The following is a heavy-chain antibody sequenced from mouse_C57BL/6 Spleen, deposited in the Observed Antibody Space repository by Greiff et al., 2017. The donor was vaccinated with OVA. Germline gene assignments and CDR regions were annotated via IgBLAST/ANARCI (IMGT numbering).Heavy chain of an antibody. CDR3: ARDFDYDDYFDY. V-gene: IGHV3-6*01. Sequence: DVKLVESGPGLVKPSQSLSLTCSVTGYSITSGYYWNWIRQFPGNKLEWMGYISYDGSNNYNPSLKNRISITRDTSKNQFFLKLNSVTTEDTATYYCARDFDYDDYFDYWGQGTTLTVSS. CDR2: ISYDGSN. J-gene: IGHJ2*01. D-gene: IGHD2-4*01. CDR1: GYSITSGYY.